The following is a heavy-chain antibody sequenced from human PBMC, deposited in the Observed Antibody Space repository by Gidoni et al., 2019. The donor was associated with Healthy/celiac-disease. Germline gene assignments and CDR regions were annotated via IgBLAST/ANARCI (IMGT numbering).Heavy chain of an antibody. J-gene: IGHJ6*02. CDR2: ISWNSGSI. CDR3: AKGSVAVHYYYYGMDV. CDR1: GFPFDDYA. V-gene: IGHV3-9*01. Sequence: EVQLVASAGGLVQPGRSLRLSCAASGFPFDDYAMHWVRQAPGKGLEWVSGISWNSGSIGDADSVKGRFTSSRDNAKNSLYLQMNSRRAEDTALYYCAKGSVAVHYYYYGMDVWGQGTTVTVSS. D-gene: IGHD6-19*01.